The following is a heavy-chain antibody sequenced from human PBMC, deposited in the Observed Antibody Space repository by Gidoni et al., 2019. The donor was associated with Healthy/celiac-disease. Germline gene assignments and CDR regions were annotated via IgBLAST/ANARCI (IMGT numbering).Heavy chain of an antibody. J-gene: IGHJ4*02. D-gene: IGHD4-17*01. Sequence: QVQLVQSGAEVKKPGSSVKVSCKASGGTFSSYATSWVRQAPGQGLEWMGGIIPIFGTANDAQKYQGRVTITANEYTSTAYMELSSLRAEDTAVYYCARGTTVVTPNYWGQGTLVTVSS. CDR3: ARGTTVVTPNY. CDR2: IIPIFGTA. V-gene: IGHV1-69*12. CDR1: GGTFSSYA.